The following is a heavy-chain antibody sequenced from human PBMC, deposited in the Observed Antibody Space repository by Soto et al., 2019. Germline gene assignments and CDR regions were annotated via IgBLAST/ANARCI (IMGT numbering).Heavy chain of an antibody. CDR2: ISGSGGST. J-gene: IGHJ6*02. Sequence: PRWSLRLSCAASGFTFSSYAMSWVRQAPGKGLEWVSAISGSGGSTYYADSVKGRFTISRDNSKNTLYLQMNSMRAEDTAVYYCAKGRLGVRGVKVVHDYHYYGMDVWGQGTTVIVS. V-gene: IGHV3-23*01. CDR1: GFTFSSYA. D-gene: IGHD3-10*01. CDR3: AKGRLGVRGVKVVHDYHYYGMDV.